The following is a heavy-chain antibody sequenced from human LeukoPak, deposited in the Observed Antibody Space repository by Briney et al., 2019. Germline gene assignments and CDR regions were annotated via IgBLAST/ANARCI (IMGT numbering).Heavy chain of an antibody. Sequence: SETLSLTYTVSGGSISSYYWSWIRQPPGKGLEWIGYIYYSGSTNYNPSLKSRVTISVDTSKNQFSLKLSSVTAADTAVYYCARGSVWDYYGSGSYLQGAFDIWGQGTMVTVSS. J-gene: IGHJ3*02. V-gene: IGHV4-59*01. D-gene: IGHD3-10*01. CDR1: GGSISSYY. CDR3: ARGSVWDYYGSGSYLQGAFDI. CDR2: IYYSGST.